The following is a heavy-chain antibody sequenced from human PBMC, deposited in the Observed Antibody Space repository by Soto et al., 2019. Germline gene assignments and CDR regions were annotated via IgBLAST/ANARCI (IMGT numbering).Heavy chain of an antibody. Sequence: SETLSLTCRVSGGSIISDNYYWIWIRQAPGKGLEWIGYIYYSGSAYYDPSLKSRVIISIDTSKNQFSLKLSSVTAAATAVYYCASTSYFDNSGSAYWGQGTLVTVSS. CDR3: ASTSYFDNSGSAY. CDR1: GGSIISDNYY. D-gene: IGHD3-22*01. V-gene: IGHV4-30-4*01. J-gene: IGHJ4*02. CDR2: IYYSGSA.